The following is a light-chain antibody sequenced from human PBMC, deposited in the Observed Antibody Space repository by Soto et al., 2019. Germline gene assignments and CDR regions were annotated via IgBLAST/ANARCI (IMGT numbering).Light chain of an antibody. J-gene: IGLJ2*01. V-gene: IGLV1-40*01. CDR2: GNS. Sequence: QSALTQPPSVSGAPGQRVTISCTGSSSNIGAGYDVHWYQQLPGTAPKLLIYGNSNRPSGVPDRFSGSKSGTSASLAITGLQAEDEADYYCQSYDSSLSVPFGGGTQLTVL. CDR3: QSYDSSLSVP. CDR1: SSNIGAGYD.